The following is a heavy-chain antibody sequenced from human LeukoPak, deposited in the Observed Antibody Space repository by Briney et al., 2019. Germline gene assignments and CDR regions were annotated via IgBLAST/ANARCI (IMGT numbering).Heavy chain of an antibody. V-gene: IGHV3-30-3*01. CDR2: ISYDGSNK. D-gene: IGHD6-13*01. J-gene: IGHJ4*02. CDR1: GFTFSSYA. CDR3: ARDLRQQPRVFDY. Sequence: GGSLRLSCAASGFTFSSYAMHWVRQAPGKGLEWVAVISYDGSNKYYADSVKGRFTISRDNSKNTLYLQMNSLRAEDTAVYYCARDLRQQPRVFDYWGQGTLVTVSS.